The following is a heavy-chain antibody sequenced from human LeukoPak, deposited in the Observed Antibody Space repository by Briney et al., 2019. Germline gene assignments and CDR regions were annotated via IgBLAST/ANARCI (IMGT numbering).Heavy chain of an antibody. J-gene: IGHJ5*02. CDR1: GYTFTSCD. D-gene: IGHD3-16*01. CDR3: ARGGDTGDWFDP. Sequence: ASVKVSCKASGYTFTSCDINWVRQATGQGLEWMGWMNPNSGNTGYAQKFQGRVTITRNTSISTAYMELSSLRSEDTAVYYCARGGDTGDWFDPWGQGTLVTVSS. CDR2: MNPNSGNT. V-gene: IGHV1-8*03.